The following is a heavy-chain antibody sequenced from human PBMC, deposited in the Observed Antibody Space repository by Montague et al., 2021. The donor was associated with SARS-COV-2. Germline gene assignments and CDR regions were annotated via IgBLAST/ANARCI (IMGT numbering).Heavy chain of an antibody. CDR1: GFTFSSYT. V-gene: IGHV3-23*01. D-gene: IGHD4-11*01. CDR3: AKLLDSNHVFSGLGSHWFDP. Sequence: SLRLSCAASGFTFSSYTMTWVRQAPGKGLEWVSAISGSGGSTFXXXSXXXRFXISRDNSKNTLYLQLNSLRAEDTAVYYCAKLLDSNHVFSGLGSHWFDPWGQGTLVSVSS. J-gene: IGHJ5*02. CDR2: ISGSGGST.